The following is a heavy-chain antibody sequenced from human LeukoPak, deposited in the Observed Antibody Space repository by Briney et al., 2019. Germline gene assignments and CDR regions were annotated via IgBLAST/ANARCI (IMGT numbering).Heavy chain of an antibody. J-gene: IGHJ4*02. V-gene: IGHV3-7*01. CDR1: GFTFSSYW. CDR2: IKQDGSEK. Sequence: GGSLRLSCAAYGFTFSSYWMSWVRQAPGKGLEWVANIKQDGSEKYYVDSVKGRFTISRDNAKNSLYLQMNSLRAEDTAVYYCARGWALVPAATGYDYWGQGTLVTVSS. CDR3: ARGWALVPAATGYDY. D-gene: IGHD2-2*01.